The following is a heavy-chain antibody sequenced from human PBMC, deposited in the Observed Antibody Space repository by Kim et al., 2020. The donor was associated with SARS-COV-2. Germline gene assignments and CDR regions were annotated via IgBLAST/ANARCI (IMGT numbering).Heavy chain of an antibody. CDR2: IKSKTDGGTT. D-gene: IGHD4-17*01. J-gene: IGHJ4*02. CDR3: TTEYGDSTSEYYFDY. CDR1: GFTFSNAW. Sequence: GGSLRLSCAASGFTFSNAWMSWVRQAPGKGLEWVGRIKSKTDGGTTDYAAPVKGRFTISRDDSKNTLYLQMNSLKTEDTAVYYCTTEYGDSTSEYYFDYWGQGTLVTVSS. V-gene: IGHV3-15*01.